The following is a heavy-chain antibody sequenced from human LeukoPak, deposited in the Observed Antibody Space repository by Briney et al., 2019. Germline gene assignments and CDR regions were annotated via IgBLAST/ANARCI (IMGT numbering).Heavy chain of an antibody. Sequence: TLSLTCTVSGGSISSGGYYWSWIRQHPGKGLEWIGYIYYSGNTYYNPSLKSRITISVDTSKNQLSLNLSSVTAAATALYYGARGKGYCSSTGGPKNWFDPWGQGTLVTVSS. J-gene: IGHJ5*02. V-gene: IGHV4-31*03. CDR1: GGSISSGGYY. CDR3: ARGKGYCSSTGGPKNWFDP. D-gene: IGHD2-2*01. CDR2: IYYSGNT.